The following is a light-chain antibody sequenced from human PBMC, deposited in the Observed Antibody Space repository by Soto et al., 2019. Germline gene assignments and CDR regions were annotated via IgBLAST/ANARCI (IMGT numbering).Light chain of an antibody. CDR2: EVS. J-gene: IGLJ1*01. Sequence: SALTQPVSVSGSPGQSVTISCTGTSSDIGSYKHVSWYQQYPGKAPKLMIYEVSDRPSGVSNRFSGSKSGNTASLTISGLQAEDGADYYCSSYASSRSYVFGTGTKVTVL. CDR1: SSDIGSYKH. V-gene: IGLV2-14*03. CDR3: SSYASSRSYV.